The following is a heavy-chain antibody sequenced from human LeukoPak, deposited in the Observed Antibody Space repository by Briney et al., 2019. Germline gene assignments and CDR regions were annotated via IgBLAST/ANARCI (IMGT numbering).Heavy chain of an antibody. V-gene: IGHV1-3*01. CDR1: GYTFTSYA. Sequence: ASVKVSCKASGYTFTSYAMHWVRQAPGQRLEWMGWINAGNGNTKYSQEFQGRVTMTTDTSTSTAYMELRSLRSDDTAVYYCARDHSSSCQLFDYWGQGTLVTVSS. D-gene: IGHD6-13*01. CDR3: ARDHSSSCQLFDY. J-gene: IGHJ4*02. CDR2: INAGNGNT.